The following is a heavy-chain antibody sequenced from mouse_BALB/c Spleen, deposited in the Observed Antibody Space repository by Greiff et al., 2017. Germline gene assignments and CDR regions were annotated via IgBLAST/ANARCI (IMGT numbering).Heavy chain of an antibody. V-gene: IGHV3-2*02. CDR1: GYSITSGYY. Sequence: DVKLQESGPGLVKPSQSLSLTCSVTGYSITSGYYWNWIRQFPGNKLEWMGYISYSGSTSYNPSLKSRISITRDTSKNQFFLQLNSVTTEDTATYYCARSYYRYGYYFDYWGQGTTLTVSS. CDR2: ISYSGST. D-gene: IGHD2-14*01. CDR3: ARSYYRYGYYFDY. J-gene: IGHJ2*01.